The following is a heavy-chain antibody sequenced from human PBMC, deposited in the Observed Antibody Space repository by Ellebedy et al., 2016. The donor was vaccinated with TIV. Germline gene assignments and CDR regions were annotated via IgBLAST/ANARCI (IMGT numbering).Heavy chain of an antibody. CDR2: IRTRTNSYGT. J-gene: IGHJ2*01. CDR1: EFTLSGAA. V-gene: IGHV3-73*01. CDR3: TTTPNWAPPDWYFGL. D-gene: IGHD2-8*01. Sequence: GGSLRLXCAGSEFTLSGAAVHWVRQASGRGLEWLGRIRTRTNSYGTAYGASVKGRFTISRDDSNNTAYLQMSGLSIDDTAIYYCTTTPNWAPPDWYFGLWGRGTLVTVSS.